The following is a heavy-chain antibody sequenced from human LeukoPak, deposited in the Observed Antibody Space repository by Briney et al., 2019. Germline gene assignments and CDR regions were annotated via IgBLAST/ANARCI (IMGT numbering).Heavy chain of an antibody. CDR1: GFTFSSYS. CDR3: ARALAPYYYDSSGWDFDY. D-gene: IGHD3-22*01. Sequence: GGSLRLSCAASGFTFSSYSMNWVRQAPEKGLEWVSSISSSSSYIYYADSVKGRFTISRDNAKNSLYLQMNSLRAEDTAVYYCARALAPYYYDSSGWDFDYWGQGTLVTVSS. V-gene: IGHV3-21*01. CDR2: ISSSSSYI. J-gene: IGHJ4*02.